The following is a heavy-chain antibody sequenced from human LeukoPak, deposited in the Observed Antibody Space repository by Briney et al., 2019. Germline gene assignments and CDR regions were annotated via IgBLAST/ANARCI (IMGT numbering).Heavy chain of an antibody. CDR3: ARGRHPYHFDA. V-gene: IGHV3-23*01. J-gene: IGHJ4*02. CDR2: VSGSGDAT. CDR1: GFIFTDYA. D-gene: IGHD2-15*01. Sequence: GGSLRLSCAASGFIFTDYAISWVRQAPGKGLEWVSHVSGSGDATYNADSVKGRVTISRDNSKNTVYLQMSSLRAEDTATYYCARGRHPYHFDAWGQGALVIVSS.